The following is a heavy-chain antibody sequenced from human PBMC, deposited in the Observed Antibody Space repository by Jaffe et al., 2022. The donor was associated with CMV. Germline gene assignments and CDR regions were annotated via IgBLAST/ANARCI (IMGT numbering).Heavy chain of an antibody. CDR1: GFTFSSNG. D-gene: IGHD4-17*01. V-gene: IGHV3-33*08. CDR3: ARLNDYGDVGALDI. CDR2: IWYDGTNK. Sequence: QVQLVESGGGVVQPGRSLRLSCAASGFTFSSNGMNWVRQAPGKGLEWVAAIWYDGTNKYYADSVKGRFTISRDNSKNTMYLQMNSLRAEDTAMYFCARLNDYGDVGALDIWGQGTKVTVSS. J-gene: IGHJ3*02.